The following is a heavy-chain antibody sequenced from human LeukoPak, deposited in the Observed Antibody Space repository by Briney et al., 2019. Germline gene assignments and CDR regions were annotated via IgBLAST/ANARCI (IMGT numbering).Heavy chain of an antibody. J-gene: IGHJ4*02. D-gene: IGHD3-10*01. Sequence: PGGSLRLSCAASGFTFSSYWMSWVRQAPGKGLEWVANIKQDGSEKYYVDSVKGRFTISRDNAKNSLYLQMNSLRAEDTAVYYCAKDRRDYGSGTDTDYWGQGTLVTVSS. CDR3: AKDRRDYGSGTDTDY. CDR1: GFTFSSYW. CDR2: IKQDGSEK. V-gene: IGHV3-7*03.